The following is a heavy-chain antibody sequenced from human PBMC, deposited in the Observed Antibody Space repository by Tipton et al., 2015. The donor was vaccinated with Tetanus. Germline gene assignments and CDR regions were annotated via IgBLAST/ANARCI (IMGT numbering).Heavy chain of an antibody. CDR1: GGTFTNYA. D-gene: IGHD3-3*01. CDR3: ARRPIRDFLDGFDI. V-gene: IGHV1-69*01. CDR2: ITPIFGTT. Sequence: QLVQSGAEVKKTGSSVKVSCKASGGTFTNYALSWVRQAPGQGLEWVGGITPIFGTTNSAPKFQGRVTITADESTNTAYMELGSLRSEDPAVYYCARRPIRDFLDGFDIWGQGTMVTVFS. J-gene: IGHJ3*02.